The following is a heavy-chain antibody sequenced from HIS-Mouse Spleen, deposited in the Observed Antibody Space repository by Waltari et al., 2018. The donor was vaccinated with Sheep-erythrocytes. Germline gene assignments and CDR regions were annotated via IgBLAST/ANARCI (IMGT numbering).Heavy chain of an antibody. Sequence: EVQLVESGGGLVKPGGSLRLSCAASGFTFSSYSMNLVRQAPGKWLEWVSSFSSSIRYISYADSVKGRFTISRDNAKNSLYLQMNSLRAEDTAVYYCARVASGATFDYWGQGTLVTVSS. CDR2: FSSSIRYI. CDR1: GFTFSSYS. CDR3: ARVASGATFDY. J-gene: IGHJ4*02. D-gene: IGHD1-26*01. V-gene: IGHV3-21*01.